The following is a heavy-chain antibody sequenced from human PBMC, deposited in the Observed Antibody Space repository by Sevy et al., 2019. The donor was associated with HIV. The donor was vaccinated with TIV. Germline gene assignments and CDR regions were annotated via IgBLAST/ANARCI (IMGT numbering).Heavy chain of an antibody. V-gene: IGHV3-53*01. CDR2: IYSGGRT. Sequence: GGSLRLSCAASGFSVSSNYMNWVRQAPGKGLEWVAVIYSGGRTYYADSVKGRFTISRDDSKNNLYLQMNRLRAEDTAVYYCVRYPEPIVGMIHYWYFDLWGRGTLVTVSS. CDR1: GFSVSSNY. D-gene: IGHD1-26*01. J-gene: IGHJ2*01. CDR3: VRYPEPIVGMIHYWYFDL.